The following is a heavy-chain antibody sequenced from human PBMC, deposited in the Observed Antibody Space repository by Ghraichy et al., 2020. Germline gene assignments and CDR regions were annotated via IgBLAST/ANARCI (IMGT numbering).Heavy chain of an antibody. Sequence: SETLSLTCAVYGGSFSGYYWSWIRQPPGKGLEWIGEINHSGSTNYNPSLKSRVTISVDTSKNQFSLKLSSVTAADTAVYYCARGVYDSSGYYFFRPGAKYYFDYWGQGTLVTVSS. CDR2: INHSGST. V-gene: IGHV4-34*01. CDR1: GGSFSGYY. D-gene: IGHD3-22*01. CDR3: ARGVYDSSGYYFFRPGAKYYFDY. J-gene: IGHJ4*02.